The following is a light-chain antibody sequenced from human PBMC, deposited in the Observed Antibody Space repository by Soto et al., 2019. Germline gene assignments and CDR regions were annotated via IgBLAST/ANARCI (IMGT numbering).Light chain of an antibody. J-gene: IGLJ1*01. V-gene: IGLV2-14*01. CDR3: TSYTSTTTLYV. CDR1: SSDVGDYSY. CDR2: EVR. Sequence: QSVLTQPASVSGSPGQSITIPCTGTSSDVGDYSYVSWYQQHPGKAPKLMIYEVRNRPSGVSNRFSGSKSGNTASLRISGLQAEDEADYYCTSYTSTTTLYVFGTGTKVTVL.